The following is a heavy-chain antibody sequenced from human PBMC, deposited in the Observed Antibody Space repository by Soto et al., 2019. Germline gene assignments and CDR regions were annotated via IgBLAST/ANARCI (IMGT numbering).Heavy chain of an antibody. J-gene: IGHJ4*02. CDR1: GVTFSNAW. D-gene: IGHD1-1*01. V-gene: IGHV3-15*01. Sequence: EVQLVESGGGLVKPGGSLRLSCAASGVTFSNAWMTWVRQAPGKGLECVGRIKSETNGGTADYGAPVKGRFSISRDDSRNTLFLQIDSLKTEDTAVYYCTAELAGTKPGSWGQGTLVTVSS. CDR2: IKSETNGGTA. CDR3: TAELAGTKPGS.